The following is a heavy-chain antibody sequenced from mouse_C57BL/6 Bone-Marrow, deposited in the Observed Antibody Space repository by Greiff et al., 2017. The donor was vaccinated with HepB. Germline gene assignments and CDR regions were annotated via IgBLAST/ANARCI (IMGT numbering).Heavy chain of an antibody. Sequence: QVQLQQPGAELVRPGSSVKLSCKASGYTFTSYWMHWVKQRPGQGLEWIGYINPSSGYTKYNQKFKDKATLTADKSSSTAYMQLSSLTSEDSAFYYCAFYDYDYFDYWGQGTTLTVSS. D-gene: IGHD2-4*01. CDR1: GYTFTSYW. J-gene: IGHJ2*01. CDR2: INPSSGYT. CDR3: AFYDYDYFDY. V-gene: IGHV1-7*01.